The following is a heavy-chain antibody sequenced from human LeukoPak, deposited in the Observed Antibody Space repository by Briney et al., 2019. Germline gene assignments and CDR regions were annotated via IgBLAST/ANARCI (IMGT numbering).Heavy chain of an antibody. CDR2: VKTDGSET. V-gene: IGHV3-74*01. D-gene: IGHD6-19*01. CDR1: GFTFSNYW. J-gene: IGHJ5*02. Sequence: GGSLRLSCAASGFTFSNYWMHWVRHAPGKGLVWVSRVKTDGSETSYADSVKGRFTISRDNARNTLFLQLNSLRADDTAVYYCARDSAVPGRGFDPWGQGTLVTVSS. CDR3: ARDSAVPGRGFDP.